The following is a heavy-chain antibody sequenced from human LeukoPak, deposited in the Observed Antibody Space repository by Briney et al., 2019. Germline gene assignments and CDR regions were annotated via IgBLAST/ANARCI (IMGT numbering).Heavy chain of an antibody. J-gene: IGHJ1*01. CDR2: IYYSGST. V-gene: IGHV4-59*01. CDR3: ARALSGTYGLFQH. CDR1: GGSISNYY. Sequence: PSETLSLTCTVSGGSISNYYWSWIRQPPGKRLEWIGYIYYSGSTYYNPSLRSRVTISVDTSKNQFSLNLSSVTAADTAVYYCARALSGTYGLFQHWGQGTLVTVSS. D-gene: IGHD1-26*01.